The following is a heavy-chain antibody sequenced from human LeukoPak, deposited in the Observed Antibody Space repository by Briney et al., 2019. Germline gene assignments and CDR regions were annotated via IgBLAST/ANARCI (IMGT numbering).Heavy chain of an antibody. CDR1: GYTFTSDG. CDR3: TRDVSGVFDY. Sequence: GASVKVSCKASGYTFTSDGISWVRQAPGQGLAWMAWISGYNGNTNYAQKFQGRVTMTTDTSTSTAYMELRSLTSDDTAVYYCTRDVSGVFDYWGQGSMVTDPS. D-gene: IGHD6-25*01. CDR2: ISGYNGNT. V-gene: IGHV1-18*01. J-gene: IGHJ4*02.